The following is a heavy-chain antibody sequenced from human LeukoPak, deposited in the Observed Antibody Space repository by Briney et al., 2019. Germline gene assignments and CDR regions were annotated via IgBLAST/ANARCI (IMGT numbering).Heavy chain of an antibody. CDR2: IYSGGST. CDR1: GFTVSSNY. Sequence: GGSLRLSCAASGFTVSSNYMSWVRQAPGKGPEWVSVIYSGGSTYYADSVKGRFTISRDNSKNTLYLQMNSLRAEDTAVYYCARHYGSGSQPFDYWGQGTLVTVSS. CDR3: ARHYGSGSQPFDY. D-gene: IGHD3-10*01. J-gene: IGHJ4*02. V-gene: IGHV3-66*04.